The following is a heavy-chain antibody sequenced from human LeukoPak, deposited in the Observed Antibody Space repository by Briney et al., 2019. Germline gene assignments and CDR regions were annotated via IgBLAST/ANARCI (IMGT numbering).Heavy chain of an antibody. CDR1: GYTFTSYN. D-gene: IGHD2-15*01. J-gene: IGHJ4*02. CDR3: ARDQAFVYCSGGTCYDDY. V-gene: IGHV1-2*02. CDR2: INPNSGGT. Sequence: ASVKVSCKASGYTFTSYNLHWVRQAPGQGPEWMGWINPNSGGTNYAQKFQGRVTMTRDTSISTAYMELSRLRSDDTAEYYCARDQAFVYCSGGTCYDDYWGQGSLVTVSS.